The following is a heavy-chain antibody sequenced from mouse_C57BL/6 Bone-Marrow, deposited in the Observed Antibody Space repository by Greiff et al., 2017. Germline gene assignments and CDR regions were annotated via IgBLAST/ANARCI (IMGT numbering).Heavy chain of an antibody. D-gene: IGHD2-12*01. Sequence: EVQLQQSGPELVKPGASVKISCKASGYTFTDYYMNWVKQSHGKSLEWIGDINPNNGGTSYNQKFKGKATLTVDKSSSTADMELRSLTSEDSAVYYCAGYYKSFDYWGQGTTLTVSS. V-gene: IGHV1-26*01. CDR2: INPNNGGT. CDR1: GYTFTDYY. CDR3: AGYYKSFDY. J-gene: IGHJ2*01.